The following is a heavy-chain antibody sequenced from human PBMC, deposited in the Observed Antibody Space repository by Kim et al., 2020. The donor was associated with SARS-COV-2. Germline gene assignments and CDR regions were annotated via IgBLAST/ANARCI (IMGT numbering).Heavy chain of an antibody. CDR2: ISYDGSNK. D-gene: IGHD6-6*01. J-gene: IGHJ4*02. CDR1: GFTFSSYA. CDR3: AKYSSSADY. Sequence: GGSLRLSCAASGFTFSSYAMHWVRQAPGKGLEWVAVISYDGSNKYYADSVKGRFTISRDNSKNTLYLQMNSLRAEDTAVYYCAKYSSSADYWGQGTLVTVSS. V-gene: IGHV3-30-3*02.